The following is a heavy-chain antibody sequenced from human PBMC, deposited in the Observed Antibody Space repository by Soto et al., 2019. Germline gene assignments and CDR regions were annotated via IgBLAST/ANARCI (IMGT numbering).Heavy chain of an antibody. CDR1: GGSISSGDYY. V-gene: IGHV4-30-4*01. CDR3: ARDPPLSGMDV. Sequence: SETLSLTCTVSGGSISSGDYYWSWIRQPPGKGLEWIGYIYYSGSTYYNPSLKSRVTISVDTSKNQFSLKLSSVTAADTAVYYCARDPPLSGMDVWGPGTTVTVSS. CDR2: IYYSGST. J-gene: IGHJ6*02.